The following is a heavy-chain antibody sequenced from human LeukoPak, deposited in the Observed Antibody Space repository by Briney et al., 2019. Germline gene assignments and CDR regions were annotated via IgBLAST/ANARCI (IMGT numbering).Heavy chain of an antibody. CDR3: ARDSIEYSSSDAFDI. D-gene: IGHD6-6*01. Sequence: ASVKVSCKASGYTSTGYYMHWVRQAPGQGLEWMGWINPNSGGTNYAQKFQGRVTMTRDTSISTAYMELSRLRSDDTAVYYCARDSIEYSSSDAFDIWGQGTMVTVSS. J-gene: IGHJ3*02. CDR1: GYTSTGYY. CDR2: INPNSGGT. V-gene: IGHV1-2*02.